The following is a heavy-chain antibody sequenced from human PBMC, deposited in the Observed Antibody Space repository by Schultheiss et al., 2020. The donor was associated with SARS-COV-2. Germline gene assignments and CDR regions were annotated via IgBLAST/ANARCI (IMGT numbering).Heavy chain of an antibody. V-gene: IGHV4-34*01. D-gene: IGHD2-8*01. CDR2: INHSGST. J-gene: IGHJ6*02. Sequence: SETLSLTCTVSGGSISLYYWSWIQQPPGKGLEWIGEINHSGSTNYNPSLKSRVTISLDRSKNQFSLKLSSVTAADTAVYYCARDGLSDGMDVWGQGTTVTVSS. CDR3: ARDGLSDGMDV. CDR1: GGSISLYY.